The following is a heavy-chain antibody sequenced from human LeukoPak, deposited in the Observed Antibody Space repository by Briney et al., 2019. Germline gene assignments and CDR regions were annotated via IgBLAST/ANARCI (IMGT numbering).Heavy chain of an antibody. CDR1: GFTFSSYS. J-gene: IGHJ4*02. V-gene: IGHV3-48*04. CDR2: ISSSSSTI. Sequence: QSGGSLRLSCAASGFTFSSYSMNWVRQAPGKGLEWVSYISSSSSTIYYADSVKGRFTISRDNAKNSLYLQMNSLRAEDTAVYYCASTLGYCSGGSCYIPWYFDYWGQGTLVTVSS. D-gene: IGHD2-15*01. CDR3: ASTLGYCSGGSCYIPWYFDY.